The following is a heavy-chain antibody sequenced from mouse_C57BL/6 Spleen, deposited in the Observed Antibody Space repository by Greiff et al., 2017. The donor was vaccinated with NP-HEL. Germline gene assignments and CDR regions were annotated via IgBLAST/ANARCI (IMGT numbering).Heavy chain of an antibody. CDR3: ARYYGSSYVDWYFDV. CDR1: GYAFSSYW. CDR2: IYPGDGDT. J-gene: IGHJ1*03. Sequence: VQLVESGAELVKPGASVKISCKASGYAFSSYWMNWVKQRPGKGLEWIGQIYPGDGDTNYTGTFKGKATLTADKSSSTAYMQLSSLTSEDTAVYFGARYYGSSYVDWYFDVWGTGTTVTVSS. V-gene: IGHV1-80*01. D-gene: IGHD1-1*01.